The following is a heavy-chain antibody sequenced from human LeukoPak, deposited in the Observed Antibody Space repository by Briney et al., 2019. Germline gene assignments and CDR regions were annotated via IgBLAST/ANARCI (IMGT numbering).Heavy chain of an antibody. Sequence: SETLSLTCAVYGGSFSGYYWSWIRLPPEKGLEWIGEINHSGSTNYNPSLKSRVTISVDTSKNQFSLKLSSVTAADTAVYYCARKDRYYYGSGSYGIDYWGQGTLVTVSS. D-gene: IGHD3-10*01. CDR1: GGSFSGYY. CDR2: INHSGST. V-gene: IGHV4-34*01. CDR3: ARKDRYYYGSGSYGIDY. J-gene: IGHJ4*02.